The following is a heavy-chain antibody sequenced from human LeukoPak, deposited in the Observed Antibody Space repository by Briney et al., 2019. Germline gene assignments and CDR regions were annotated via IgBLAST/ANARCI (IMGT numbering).Heavy chain of an antibody. CDR3: ARAGQQLVPAPLNWFDP. CDR2: IYYSGST. J-gene: IGHJ5*02. D-gene: IGHD6-13*01. V-gene: IGHV4-31*03. Sequence: PSQTLSLTCTVSGGSISSGSYYWSWIRQHPGKGLEWIGYIYYSGSTYYNPSLKSRVTISVDTSKNQFSLKLSSVTAADTAVYYCARAGQQLVPAPLNWFDPWGQGTLVTVSS. CDR1: GGSISSGSYY.